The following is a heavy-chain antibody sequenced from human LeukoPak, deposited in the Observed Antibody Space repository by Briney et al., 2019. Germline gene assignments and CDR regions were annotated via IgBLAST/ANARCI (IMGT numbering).Heavy chain of an antibody. CDR2: IRYDGSNK. CDR1: GFTFSSYG. D-gene: IGHD3-22*01. J-gene: IGHJ4*02. Sequence: SGGSLRLSCAASGFTFSSYGMHWVRQAPGKGLEWVAFIRYDGSNKYYAYSVKCRFTISRDNSKNTLYLQMNSLRAEDTAVYYCAKDGYYYDSSGYFDYWGQGTLVTVSS. CDR3: AKDGYYYDSSGYFDY. V-gene: IGHV3-30*02.